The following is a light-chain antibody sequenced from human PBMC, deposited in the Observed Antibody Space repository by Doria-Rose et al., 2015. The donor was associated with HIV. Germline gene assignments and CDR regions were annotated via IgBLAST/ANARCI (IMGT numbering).Light chain of an antibody. J-gene: IGKJ5*01. CDR2: GAS. Sequence: TQSPGTLSLSQGERATLSCRASQSVSSSYLAWYQQKPGQAPRLLIYGASSRATGIPDRFSGSGAGTDFTLTISRLEPEDFAVYYCQQYGTSLSITFGQGTRLEIE. CDR1: QSVSSSY. CDR3: QQYGTSLSIT. V-gene: IGKV3-20*01.